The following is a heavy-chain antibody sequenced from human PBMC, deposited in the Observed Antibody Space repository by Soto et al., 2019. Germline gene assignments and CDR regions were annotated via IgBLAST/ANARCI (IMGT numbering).Heavy chain of an antibody. V-gene: IGHV3-23*01. CDR1: GFTFSSYA. CDR2: ISGSGGST. Sequence: HPGGSLRLSCAASGFTFSSYAMSWVRQAPGKGLEWVSAISGSGGSTYYADSVKGRFTISRDNSKNTLYLQMNSLRAEDTAVYYCAKAQGFSSGWYYFDYWGQGTLVTVSS. J-gene: IGHJ4*02. CDR3: AKAQGFSSGWYYFDY. D-gene: IGHD6-19*01.